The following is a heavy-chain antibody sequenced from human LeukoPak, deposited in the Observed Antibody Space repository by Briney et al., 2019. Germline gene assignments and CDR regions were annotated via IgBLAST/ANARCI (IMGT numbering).Heavy chain of an antibody. J-gene: IGHJ4*02. CDR1: GGSFSGYY. D-gene: IGHD5-18*01. CDR2: INHSGST. CDR3: ARGSRGYSYGLVLDY. V-gene: IGHV4-34*01. Sequence: SETLSLTCAVYGGSFSGYYWSWLRQPPGKGLEWIGEINHSGSTNYNPSLKSRVTISVDTSKDQFFLKLSSVTAADTAVYYCARGSRGYSYGLVLDYWGQGTLVTVSS.